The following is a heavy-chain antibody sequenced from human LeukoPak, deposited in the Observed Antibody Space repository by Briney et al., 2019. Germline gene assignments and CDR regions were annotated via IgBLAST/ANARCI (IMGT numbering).Heavy chain of an antibody. CDR3: ARAAKYYDFWNPPDP. D-gene: IGHD3-3*01. CDR1: GYTFTGYY. J-gene: IGHJ5*02. V-gene: IGHV1-2*02. CDR2: INPNSGGT. Sequence: ASVKVSCKASGYTFTGYYMHWVRQAPGQGLEWMGWINPNSGGTNYAQKFQGRVTMTRDTSISTAYMELSRLRSDDTAVYYCARAAKYYDFWNPPDPWGQGTLVTVSS.